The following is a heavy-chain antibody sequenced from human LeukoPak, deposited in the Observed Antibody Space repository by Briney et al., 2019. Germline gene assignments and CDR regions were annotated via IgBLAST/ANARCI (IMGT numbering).Heavy chain of an antibody. CDR3: ASPNPSYCSGGSCYYDY. CDR1: GYTFTGYY. Sequence: GASVKVSCKASGYTFTGYYMHWVRQAPGQGLEWMGWISPNSGGTNYAQKFQGRVTMTRDTSISTAYMELSRLRSDDTAVYYCASPNPSYCSGGSCYYDYWGQGTLVTVSS. CDR2: ISPNSGGT. D-gene: IGHD2-15*01. J-gene: IGHJ4*02. V-gene: IGHV1-2*02.